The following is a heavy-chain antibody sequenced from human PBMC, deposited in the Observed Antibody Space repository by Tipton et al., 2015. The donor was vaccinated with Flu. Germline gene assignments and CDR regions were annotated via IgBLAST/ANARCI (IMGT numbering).Heavy chain of an antibody. Sequence: SLRLSCAASGFTFSSYEMNWVRQAPGKGLEWVSYISSSGSTIYYADSVKGRSTISRDNAKNSLYLQMNSLRAEDTAVYYCARGRTGYLDYWGQGTLVTVSS. J-gene: IGHJ4*02. CDR2: ISSSGSTI. CDR3: ARGRTGYLDY. CDR1: GFTFSSYE. V-gene: IGHV3-48*03. D-gene: IGHD1-1*01.